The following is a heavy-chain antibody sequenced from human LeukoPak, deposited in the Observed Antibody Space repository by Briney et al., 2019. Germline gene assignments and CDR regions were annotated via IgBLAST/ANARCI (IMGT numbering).Heavy chain of an antibody. CDR1: GCSISSYY. Sequence: SETLSLTCTVSGCSISSYYWSWIRQPPGKGLEWIGYIYYSGSTNYNPSLKSRVTISVDTSKNQFSLKLSSVTAADTAVYYCARVRLWLDYHYYYIWVWGKGTTVTVSS. V-gene: IGHV4-59*01. CDR3: ARVRLWLDYHYYYIWV. J-gene: IGHJ6*03. D-gene: IGHD5-18*01. CDR2: IYYSGST.